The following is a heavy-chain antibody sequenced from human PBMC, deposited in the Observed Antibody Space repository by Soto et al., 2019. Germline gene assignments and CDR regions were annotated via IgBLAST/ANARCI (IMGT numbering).Heavy chain of an antibody. CDR3: ARVPVRKYYRAGSYQNYYFGMDV. CDR1: GGSISRSNG. CDR2: INDSGST. D-gene: IGHD3-10*01. Sequence: SETMSLTCAVSGGSISRSNGWSWVRQPPGKGLEWIGEINDSGSTKYNPSLKSRVTISVDRSKSQFSLNLSSVTAADTAIYFCARVPVRKYYRAGSYQNYYFGMDVWGQGTTVTVSS. V-gene: IGHV4-4*02. J-gene: IGHJ6*02.